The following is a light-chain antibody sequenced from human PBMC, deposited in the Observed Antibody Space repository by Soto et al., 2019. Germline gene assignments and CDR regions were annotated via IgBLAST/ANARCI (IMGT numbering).Light chain of an antibody. CDR1: QSVSSS. CDR2: GAS. V-gene: IGKV3-15*01. CDR3: QQYSDWPRT. Sequence: VMTQSPANLSVSPGERATLSCRASQSVSSSLAWYQHKPGQAPRLLMYGASTRATGVPARFSGSGSGTEFTLTISSLQSEDFAVYYCQQYSDWPRTFGQGTTVEIK. J-gene: IGKJ1*01.